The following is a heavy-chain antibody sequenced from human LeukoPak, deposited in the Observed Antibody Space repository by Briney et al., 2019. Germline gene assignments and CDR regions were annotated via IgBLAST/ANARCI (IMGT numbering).Heavy chain of an antibody. CDR1: GFTFSSYG. Sequence: PGGSLRLSCAASGFTFSSYGMHWVRQAPGKGLEWVAAIWYDGSNTYYTDSVKGRFTISRGNSKNTLYLQMNSLRAEDTAVYYCARDGGYCTITTCYHTLDYWGQGILVTVSS. V-gene: IGHV3-33*01. J-gene: IGHJ4*02. D-gene: IGHD2-2*01. CDR3: ARDGGYCTITTCYHTLDY. CDR2: IWYDGSNT.